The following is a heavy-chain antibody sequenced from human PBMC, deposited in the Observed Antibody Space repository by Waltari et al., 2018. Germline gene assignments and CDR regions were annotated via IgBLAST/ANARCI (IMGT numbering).Heavy chain of an antibody. V-gene: IGHV5-51*01. CDR1: GYGFDSYW. J-gene: IGHJ5*02. CDR2: IYPGDADT. CDR3: ARRSMTGAGLTLNWLDP. D-gene: IGHD2-21*02. Sequence: EVQLVQSGAEVKKPGESLRISCRDSGYGFDSYWIAWVRQRPGKGLEWMGYIYPGDADTRYNPSFQGQVTISADKSVTTVYLQWNSLKTSDSGIYYCARRSMTGAGLTLNWLDPWGLGTLVTVSS.